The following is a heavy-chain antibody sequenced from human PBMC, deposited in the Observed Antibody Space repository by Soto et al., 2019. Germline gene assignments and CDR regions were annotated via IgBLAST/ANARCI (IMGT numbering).Heavy chain of an antibody. CDR2: IIPIFGTA. V-gene: IGHV1-69*13. Sequence: SVKVSCKASGGTFSSYAISWVRQAPGQGLEWMGGIIPIFGTANYAQKFQGRVTITADESTSTAYMELSSLRSEDTAVYYCARDGSGSSSWYGGPYYYYGMDVWGQGTTVTVSS. D-gene: IGHD6-13*01. CDR3: ARDGSGSSSWYGGPYYYYGMDV. J-gene: IGHJ6*02. CDR1: GGTFSSYA.